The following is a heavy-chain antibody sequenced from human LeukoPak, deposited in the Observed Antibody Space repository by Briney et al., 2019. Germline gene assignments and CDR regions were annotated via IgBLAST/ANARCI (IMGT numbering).Heavy chain of an antibody. Sequence: GGSLRLSCAASGFSFSSYEMNWVRQAPGKGLEWVSYISSSGSSIYNADSVKGRFTISRDNAKNSLYLQMNSLRAEGTAVYYCARGYYYGSGTLGPFDPWGQGTLVTVSS. D-gene: IGHD3-10*01. CDR3: ARGYYYGSGTLGPFDP. J-gene: IGHJ5*02. CDR1: GFSFSSYE. V-gene: IGHV3-48*03. CDR2: ISSSGSSI.